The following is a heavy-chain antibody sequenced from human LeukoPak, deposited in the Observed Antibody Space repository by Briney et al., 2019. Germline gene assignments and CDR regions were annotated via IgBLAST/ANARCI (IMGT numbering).Heavy chain of an antibody. CDR2: ISYDGSNK. J-gene: IGHJ4*02. CDR3: AKDGILITTVVTPYYFDY. CDR1: GSTFSSYG. V-gene: IGHV3-30*18. D-gene: IGHD4-23*01. Sequence: PGGSLRLSCAASGSTFSSYGMHWVRQAPGKGLEWVAVISYDGSNKYYADSVKGRFTISRDNSKNTLYLQMNSLRAEDTAVYYCAKDGILITTVVTPYYFDYWGQGTLVTVSS.